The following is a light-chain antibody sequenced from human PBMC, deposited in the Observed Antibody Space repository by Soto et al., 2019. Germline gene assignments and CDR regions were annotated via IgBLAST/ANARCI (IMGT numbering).Light chain of an antibody. CDR2: KAS. CDR1: QSVDVW. Sequence: GARVTITCRASQSVDVWLAWYQQKPGKAPKLLIYKASNLQSGVPSRFSGSGSGTEFTLTVSSLQPDDFATYYCQGYIAYSGAFGQGTKVEVK. J-gene: IGKJ1*01. V-gene: IGKV1-5*03. CDR3: QGYIAYSGA.